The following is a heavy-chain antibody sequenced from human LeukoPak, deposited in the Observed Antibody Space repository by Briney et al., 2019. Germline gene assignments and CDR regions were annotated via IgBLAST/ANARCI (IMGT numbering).Heavy chain of an antibody. Sequence: GGSLRLSFAASGFTFSSYAMSWVRQAPGKGLEWVSAISGSGGSTYYADSVKGRFTISRDNSKNTLYLQMNSLRAEDTAVYYCAREGGTNWNDGLGFDYWGQGTLVTVSS. J-gene: IGHJ4*02. CDR2: ISGSGGST. D-gene: IGHD1-1*01. CDR1: GFTFSSYA. V-gene: IGHV3-23*01. CDR3: AREGGTNWNDGLGFDY.